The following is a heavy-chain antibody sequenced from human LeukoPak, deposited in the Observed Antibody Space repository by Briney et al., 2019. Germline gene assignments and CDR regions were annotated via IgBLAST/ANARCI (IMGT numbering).Heavy chain of an antibody. CDR3: AKSYYYDSSGQYYFDH. CDR2: ISGSSGST. Sequence: GGSLRLSCAASEFTFSSYSMNWVRQAPGKGLEWVSGISGSSGSTNYADSVKGRFTISRDKSKNTLHLEMNSLRAEDTAVYYCAKSYYYDSSGQYYFDHWGQGTLVTVSS. V-gene: IGHV3-23*01. J-gene: IGHJ4*02. CDR1: EFTFSSYS. D-gene: IGHD3-22*01.